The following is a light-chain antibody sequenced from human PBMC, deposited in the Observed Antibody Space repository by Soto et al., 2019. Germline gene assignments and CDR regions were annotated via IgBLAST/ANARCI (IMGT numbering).Light chain of an antibody. V-gene: IGKV1-5*01. J-gene: IGKJ1*01. Sequence: DIQMTQSPSTLSASVGDRVTITCRASQSISSWLAWYQQKPGKAPKLLIYDASSLESGVPSRFSGSGSGTEFTLTISSLQPDEFATYYCQQYNSYSTFGQGTKGEIK. CDR2: DAS. CDR1: QSISSW. CDR3: QQYNSYST.